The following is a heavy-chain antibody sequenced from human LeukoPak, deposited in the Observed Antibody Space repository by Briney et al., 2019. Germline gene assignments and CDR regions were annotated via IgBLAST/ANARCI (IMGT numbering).Heavy chain of an antibody. CDR3: AKDSEITVTGWFDP. Sequence: PGGSLRLSCAASGFTFSSYGMHWVRQAPGKGLEWVAVISYDGSNKYYADSVKGRFTISRDNSKNTLYPQMNSLRAEDTAVYYCAKDSEITVTGWFDPWGQGTLVTVSS. CDR2: ISYDGSNK. V-gene: IGHV3-30*18. J-gene: IGHJ5*02. D-gene: IGHD4-17*01. CDR1: GFTFSSYG.